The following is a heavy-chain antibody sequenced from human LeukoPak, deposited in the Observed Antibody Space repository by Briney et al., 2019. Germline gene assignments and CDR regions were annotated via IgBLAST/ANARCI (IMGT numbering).Heavy chain of an antibody. J-gene: IGHJ2*01. V-gene: IGHV4-34*01. Sequence: SKTLSLTCAVYGGSFSGYYWSWIRQPPGKGLEWIGEINHSGSTNYNPSLKSRVTISVDTSKNQFSLKLSSVTAADTAVYYCARHRLTGDLGYFDLWGRGTLVTVSS. D-gene: IGHD7-27*01. CDR3: ARHRLTGDLGYFDL. CDR1: GGSFSGYY. CDR2: INHSGST.